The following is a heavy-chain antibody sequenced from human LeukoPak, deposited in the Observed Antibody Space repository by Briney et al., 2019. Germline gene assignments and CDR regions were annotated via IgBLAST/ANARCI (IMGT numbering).Heavy chain of an antibody. CDR3: AKDSVGVPLDH. J-gene: IGHJ4*02. Sequence: PGGSLRLSCAASGFIFSSYVMSWFRRAPGKGLEWVSIVSDNGGSTYYADSVKGRFTISRDNSKNTLYLQMNSLRAEDTAVYYCAKDSVGVPLDHWGQGTLVTVSS. D-gene: IGHD3-16*01. CDR2: VSDNGGST. V-gene: IGHV3-23*01. CDR1: GFIFSSYV.